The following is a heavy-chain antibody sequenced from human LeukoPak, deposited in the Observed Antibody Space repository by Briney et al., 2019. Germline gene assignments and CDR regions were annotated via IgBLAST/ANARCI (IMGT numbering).Heavy chain of an antibody. Sequence: PSQTLSLTCTVSGGSISSGSYYWSWIRQPAGKGLERIGRIYTSGSTNYNPPLKSRVTISVDTSKNQFSLKLSSVTAADTAVYYCAGDIVVVPAAPTNWFDPWGQGTLVTVSS. J-gene: IGHJ5*02. D-gene: IGHD2-2*01. CDR2: IYTSGST. V-gene: IGHV4-61*02. CDR1: GGSISSGSYY. CDR3: AGDIVVVPAAPTNWFDP.